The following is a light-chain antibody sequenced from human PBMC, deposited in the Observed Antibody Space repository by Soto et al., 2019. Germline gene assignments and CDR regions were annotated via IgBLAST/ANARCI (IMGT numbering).Light chain of an antibody. CDR1: QSVRSW. J-gene: IGKJ1*01. CDR2: DAS. CDR3: QQYNTYSWA. V-gene: IGKV1-5*01. Sequence: DIQMTHSPSTLSASVVDIVTITFRASQSVRSWLAWYQQKPGRAPKFLIYDASSLESGVPSRFSGSGSGTEFTLTISNLQADDFATYYCQQYNTYSWAFGQGTKVDIK.